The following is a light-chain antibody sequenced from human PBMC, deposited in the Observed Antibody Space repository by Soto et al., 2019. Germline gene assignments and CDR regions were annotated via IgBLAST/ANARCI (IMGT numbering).Light chain of an antibody. V-gene: IGKV3-20*01. Sequence: ETVLTQSPATLSLSPGERATLSCRASQTVISSHLAWYQQKPGQAPRLLIYGASSGATGIPDRFSGSGSGTDFTLTISRLEPEDFAVYYCQQYGISPTFGQGTKLEIK. CDR1: QTVISSH. CDR3: QQYGISPT. CDR2: GAS. J-gene: IGKJ2*01.